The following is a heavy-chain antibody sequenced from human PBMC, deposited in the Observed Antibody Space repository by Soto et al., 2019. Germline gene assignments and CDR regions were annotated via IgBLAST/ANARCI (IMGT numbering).Heavy chain of an antibody. V-gene: IGHV4-39*01. Sequence: QLQLQESGPGLVKPSETLSLTCAVSGGSISGSYYYWAWLRQSPGKGPEWIGSVFYTGFTSYNPSLESRVSVSVDTSKSQFSLKLSAVTAADTAVYYCARDPKTSGGQHWAFNYFDSWGQGTLVTVSS. J-gene: IGHJ4*02. D-gene: IGHD7-27*01. CDR1: GGSISGSYYY. CDR3: ARDPKTSGGQHWAFNYFDS. CDR2: VFYTGFT.